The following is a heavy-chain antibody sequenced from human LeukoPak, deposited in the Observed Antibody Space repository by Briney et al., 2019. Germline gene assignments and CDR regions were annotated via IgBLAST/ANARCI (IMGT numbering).Heavy chain of an antibody. CDR2: IYYSGST. V-gene: IGHV4-31*03. J-gene: IGHJ4*02. D-gene: IGHD3-22*01. Sequence: SETLSLTCTVSGGSISSGCYYWSWIRQHPGKGLEWIGYIYYSGSTYYNPSLKSRVTISVDTSKNQFSLKLSSVTAADTAVYYCARCGKVRGSGYYYPIDYWGQGTLVTVSS. CDR1: GGSISSGCYY. CDR3: ARCGKVRGSGYYYPIDY.